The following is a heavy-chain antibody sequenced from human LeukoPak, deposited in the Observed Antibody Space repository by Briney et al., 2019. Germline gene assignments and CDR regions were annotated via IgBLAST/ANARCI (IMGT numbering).Heavy chain of an antibody. J-gene: IGHJ4*02. Sequence: PGGSLRLSCAASGFTFSSYGMHWVRQAPGKGLEWVAVIWYDGSNKYYADSVKGRFTISRDNSNTTLYLQMNSLRAEDTAVYYCARDGLRAAGTHFDYWGQGTLVTVSS. V-gene: IGHV3-33*01. CDR2: IWYDGSNK. CDR3: ARDGLRAAGTHFDY. CDR1: GFTFSSYG. D-gene: IGHD6-13*01.